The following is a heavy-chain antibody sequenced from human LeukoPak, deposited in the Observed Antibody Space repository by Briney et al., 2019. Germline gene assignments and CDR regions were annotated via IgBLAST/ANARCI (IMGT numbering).Heavy chain of an antibody. CDR1: GFTFSTYS. V-gene: IGHV3-21*01. Sequence: GGSLRLSCAASGFTFSTYSMNWVRQAPGKGLEWVSSISSSSSYIYYADSVKGRFTISRDNAKDSLYLQMNGLRAEDTAVYYCARVDAFDIWGQGTMVTVSS. J-gene: IGHJ3*02. CDR3: ARVDAFDI. CDR2: ISSSSSYI.